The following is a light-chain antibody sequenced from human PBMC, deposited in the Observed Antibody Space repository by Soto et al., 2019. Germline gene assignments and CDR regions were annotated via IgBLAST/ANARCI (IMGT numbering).Light chain of an antibody. CDR2: EVS. V-gene: IGLV2-14*03. CDR3: SSHTTSTTRV. J-gene: IGLJ1*01. Sequence: SAVSQPASVSGSPGQSIAISCTGTSSDVGAYDFVSWYQQHPDKAPKLLIYEVSNRPSGVSDRFSGSKSVNTATLTISGLQAEDEADYYCSSHTTSTTRVFGTGTKVTVL. CDR1: SSDVGAYDF.